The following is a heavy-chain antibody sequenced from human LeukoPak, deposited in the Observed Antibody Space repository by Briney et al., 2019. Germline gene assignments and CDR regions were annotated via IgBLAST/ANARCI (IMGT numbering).Heavy chain of an antibody. Sequence: GGSLRLSCAVSGFTFRNYAMSWVRQAPGKGLEWVSALTGGGSSTYYADSVKGRFTISRDNSKNTLYLQMNSLRAEDTAVYYCARALRGLLDAFDIWGQGTMVTVSS. CDR1: GFTFRNYA. CDR3: ARALRGLLDAFDI. V-gene: IGHV3-23*01. D-gene: IGHD3-10*01. CDR2: LTGGGSST. J-gene: IGHJ3*02.